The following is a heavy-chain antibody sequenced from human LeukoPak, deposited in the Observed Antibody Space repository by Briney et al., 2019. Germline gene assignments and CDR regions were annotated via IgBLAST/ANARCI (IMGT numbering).Heavy chain of an antibody. CDR2: IKHDGREK. D-gene: IGHD5-12*01. V-gene: IGHV3-7*01. CDR1: GFIFSDFW. Sequence: PGGSLRLSCEASGFIFSDFWMSWVRQAPGKGLEWVASIKHDGREKYYVDSVKGRFTISRDYAKSSLYLQMSGLRAEDTAVYYCGRATRPWPSDYWGQGTLVTVSS. J-gene: IGHJ4*02. CDR3: GRATRPWPSDY.